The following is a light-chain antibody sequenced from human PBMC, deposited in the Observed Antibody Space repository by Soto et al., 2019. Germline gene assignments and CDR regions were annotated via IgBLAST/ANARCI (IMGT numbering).Light chain of an antibody. V-gene: IGLV1-47*01. CDR3: AAWDDRLSAVV. Sequence: QSVLTQPPSASGTPGQRVTISCSGSSSNIGGNYVYWYQHLPGTAPKLLIYKNNQRPSGVPDRFSGSKSGTSASLAISGLRSEDETDYYCAAWDDRLSAVVFGGGTKLTVL. CDR2: KNN. J-gene: IGLJ2*01. CDR1: SSNIGGNY.